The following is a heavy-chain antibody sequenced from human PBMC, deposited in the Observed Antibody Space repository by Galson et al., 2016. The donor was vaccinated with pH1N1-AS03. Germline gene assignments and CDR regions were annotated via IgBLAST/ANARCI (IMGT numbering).Heavy chain of an antibody. J-gene: IGHJ5*02. D-gene: IGHD1-7*01. V-gene: IGHV3-21*01. CDR2: ISASGVTT. Sequence: SLRLSCAASEFTFSSYAMTWVRQAPGKGLEWVSTISASGVTTDYADSVKGRFTISRDNMKKSLYLQLNSLRAEDTGIYYCARDRGWNYGGLDLWGQGTLVTVSS. CDR3: ARDRGWNYGGLDL. CDR1: EFTFSSYA.